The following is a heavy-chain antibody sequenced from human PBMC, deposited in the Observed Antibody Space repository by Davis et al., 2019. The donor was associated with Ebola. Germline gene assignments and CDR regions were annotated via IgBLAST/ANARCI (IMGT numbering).Heavy chain of an antibody. Sequence: PGGSLRLSCAASKFNFNVHGMYWFRQSPGKSLEWLSYIGASNEGINYAGSVKDRFTVPRDNAKDSLYLDMNSLRDEDTAVYYCARRIIGDSRGGVDVWGQGTTASVSS. D-gene: IGHD4-17*01. V-gene: IGHV3-48*02. CDR2: IGASNEGI. J-gene: IGHJ6*02. CDR3: ARRIIGDSRGGVDV. CDR1: KFNFNVHG.